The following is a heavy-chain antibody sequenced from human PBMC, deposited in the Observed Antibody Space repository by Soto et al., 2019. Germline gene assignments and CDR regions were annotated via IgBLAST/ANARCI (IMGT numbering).Heavy chain of an antibody. J-gene: IGHJ4*02. CDR2: ISSSSSTI. D-gene: IGHD3-10*01. CDR1: GFTFSSYS. Sequence: GGSLRLSCAASGFTFSSYSMNWVRQAPGKGLEWVSYISSSSSTIYYADSVKGRFTISRDNAKNTLYLQMNSLRAEDTAVYYCARDSPMVRGVIGYFDYWGQGTLVTVSS. CDR3: ARDSPMVRGVIGYFDY. V-gene: IGHV3-48*01.